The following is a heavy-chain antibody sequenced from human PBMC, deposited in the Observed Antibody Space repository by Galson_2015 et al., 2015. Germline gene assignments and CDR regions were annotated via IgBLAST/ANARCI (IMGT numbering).Heavy chain of an antibody. D-gene: IGHD4-17*01. CDR2: ISRSSNTI. J-gene: IGHJ4*02. V-gene: IGHV3-48*03. CDR1: GFTFSSHE. CDR3: ARDRSTTVTPYYFDY. Sequence: SLRLSCAASGFTFSSHEMDWVRQAPGKGLVWVSYISRSSNTIYYADSVKGRFTISRDNAKNSLYQQMNSLRDEDTAVYYCARDRSTTVTPYYFDYWGQGTLVTVSS.